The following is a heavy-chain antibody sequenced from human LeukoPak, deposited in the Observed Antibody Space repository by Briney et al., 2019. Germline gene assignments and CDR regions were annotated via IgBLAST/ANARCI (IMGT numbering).Heavy chain of an antibody. Sequence: SETLSLTCTVSGGSISTYYWTWIRQPPGKGLEWIGYIYHSGSTNYNPSLKSRVTISVDTTQNQFSLKLSSVTAADTAVYYCARDGYSGSDALWGQGTLVTVSS. CDR2: IYHSGST. V-gene: IGHV4-59*01. J-gene: IGHJ4*02. CDR3: ARDGYSGSDAL. CDR1: GGSISTYY. D-gene: IGHD5-12*01.